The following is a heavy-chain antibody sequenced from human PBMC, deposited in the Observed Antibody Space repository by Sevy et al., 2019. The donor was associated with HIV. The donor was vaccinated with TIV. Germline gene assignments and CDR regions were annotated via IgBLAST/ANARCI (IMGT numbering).Heavy chain of an antibody. J-gene: IGHJ6*02. V-gene: IGHV3-7*01. CDR3: ASWLIAARPSRYYGMDV. Sequence: GGSPRLSCAASGFTFSSYWMSWVRQAPGKGLEWVANIKQDGSEKYYVDSVKGRFTISRDNAKNSLYLQMNSLRAEDTAVYYCASWLIAARPSRYYGMDVWGQGTTVTVSS. CDR2: IKQDGSEK. CDR1: GFTFSSYW. D-gene: IGHD6-6*01.